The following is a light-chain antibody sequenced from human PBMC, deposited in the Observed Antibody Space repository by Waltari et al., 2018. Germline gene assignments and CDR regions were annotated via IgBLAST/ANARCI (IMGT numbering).Light chain of an antibody. V-gene: IGKV3D-20*02. Sequence: SCRASQSVGRSLGWYQQKPGQAPRLVIYNTYTRATGIPDRFSGSGSGTDFSLTISRLEPEDFAVYYCQHNVRLPVTFGQGTKVEIK. CDR3: QHNVRLPVT. CDR1: QSVGRS. J-gene: IGKJ1*01. CDR2: NTY.